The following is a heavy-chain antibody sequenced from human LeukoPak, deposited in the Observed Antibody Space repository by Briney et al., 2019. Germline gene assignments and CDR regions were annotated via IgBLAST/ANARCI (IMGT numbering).Heavy chain of an antibody. D-gene: IGHD6-19*01. CDR1: GASINSYS. CDR3: VRPDSGGGAFDI. Sequence: SETLSLTCTVSGASINSYSWGWIRQPAGRPLEWIGRFYTSGSNDYNPSLRSRATMSVDTSRNQQFSLKLSSVTAADTAVYYCVRPDSGGGAFDIWGRGTMVIVSS. V-gene: IGHV4-4*07. CDR2: FYTSGSN. J-gene: IGHJ3*02.